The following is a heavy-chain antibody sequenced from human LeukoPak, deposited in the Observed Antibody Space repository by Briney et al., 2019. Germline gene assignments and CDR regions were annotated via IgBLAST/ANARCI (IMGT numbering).Heavy chain of an antibody. Sequence: GGSLRLSCAASGFTFSNYWIHWVRQAPGKGLVWVSRINTDGSTTTYADSVKGRFSISRDNAKNTVYLQMNNLRAEDTAVYFCARERGSMIGPQPFYGMDVWGQGTTVTVSS. CDR2: INTDGSTT. V-gene: IGHV3-74*01. CDR1: GFTFSNYW. D-gene: IGHD3-22*01. J-gene: IGHJ6*02. CDR3: ARERGSMIGPQPFYGMDV.